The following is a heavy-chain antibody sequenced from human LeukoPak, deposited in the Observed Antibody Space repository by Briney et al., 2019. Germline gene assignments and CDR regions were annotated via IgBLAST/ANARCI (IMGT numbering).Heavy chain of an antibody. V-gene: IGHV3-33*01. CDR1: GFTFSSYG. J-gene: IGHJ4*02. D-gene: IGHD3-10*01. CDR3: ARVRDYYGSGSYSYFDY. Sequence: TGRSLRLSCAASGFTFSSYGMHWVRQAPGKGLEWVAVIWYDGSNKYYADSVKGRFTISRDNSKNTLYLQMNSLRAEDTAVYYCARVRDYYGSGSYSYFDYWGQGTLVTVSS. CDR2: IWYDGSNK.